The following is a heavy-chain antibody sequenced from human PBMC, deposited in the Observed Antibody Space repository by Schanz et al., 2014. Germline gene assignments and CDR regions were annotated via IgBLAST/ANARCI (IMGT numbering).Heavy chain of an antibody. D-gene: IGHD3-10*01. V-gene: IGHV3-11*06. CDR1: GFVFGDYY. CDR3: ARPALWFGDNCFDP. J-gene: IGHJ5*02. CDR2: VSRSTPDI. Sequence: QVQVVQSGGGLVKPGGSLRLSCAASGFVFGDYYMTWIRQAPGKGLEWVSYVSRSTPDIYYADSVKGRFTISRDNAKNTLYLQMNSLSAEDTAVYYCARPALWFGDNCFDPWGQGTLVTVSS.